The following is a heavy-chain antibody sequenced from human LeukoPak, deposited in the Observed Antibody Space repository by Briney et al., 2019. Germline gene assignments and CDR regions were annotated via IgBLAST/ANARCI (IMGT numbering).Heavy chain of an antibody. J-gene: IGHJ4*02. D-gene: IGHD3-22*01. CDR3: ASWPTYYYDSSGYHDY. Sequence: ASVKVSCKASGGTFSSYAIGWVRQAPGQGLEWMGGIIPIFGTANYAQKFQGRVTITADESTSTAYMELSSLRSEDTAVYYCASWPTYYYDSSGYHDYWGQGTLVTVSS. V-gene: IGHV1-69*13. CDR2: IIPIFGTA. CDR1: GGTFSSYA.